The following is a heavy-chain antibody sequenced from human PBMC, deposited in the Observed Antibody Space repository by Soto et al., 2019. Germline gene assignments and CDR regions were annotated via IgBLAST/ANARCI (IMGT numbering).Heavy chain of an antibody. CDR3: VRDSGAKLSSS. J-gene: IGHJ4*01. CDR1: GGTFSSYR. Sequence: EASVKVSWKASGGTFSSYRINWVRQAPGQGLEWVGGVVPIYRTADYAQKFQGRVTITADESARASYTELRSLKSQDTAVYYCVRDSGAKLSSSWGHGTLVTVSS. V-gene: IGHV1-69*13. D-gene: IGHD6-13*01. CDR2: VVPIYRTA.